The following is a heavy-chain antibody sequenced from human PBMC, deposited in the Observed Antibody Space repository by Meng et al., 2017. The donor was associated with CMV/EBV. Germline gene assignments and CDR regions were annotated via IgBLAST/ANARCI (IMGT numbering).Heavy chain of an antibody. CDR1: GYSISSGYY. J-gene: IGHJ6*02. D-gene: IGHD3-3*01. V-gene: IGHV4-38-2*01. Sequence: ESLKISCPVSGYSISSGYYWGWIRQPPGKGLEWIGSIYHSGSTYYNPSLKSRVTISVDTSKNQFSLKRSSVTAADTAVYYCARCCLGDNYDFWSGYFNYYYYYGMDVWGQGTTVTVSS. CDR2: IYHSGST. CDR3: ARCCLGDNYDFWSGYFNYYYYYGMDV.